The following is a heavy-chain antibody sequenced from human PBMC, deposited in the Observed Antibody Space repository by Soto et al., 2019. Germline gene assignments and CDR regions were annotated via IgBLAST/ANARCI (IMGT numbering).Heavy chain of an antibody. Sequence: QITLKESGPTEVKPTETLALTCTFSEFSLATKGVGVGWIRQPPGEALEWMAVIYWDDDRRYSPSLETRLRITKDTSKNQVVLTMTNMDFVDTATYYCAHLMITYGGVVGDDAFDVWGQGTVVTVSS. V-gene: IGHV2-5*02. CDR3: AHLMITYGGVVGDDAFDV. CDR2: IYWDDDR. J-gene: IGHJ3*01. CDR1: EFSLATKGVG. D-gene: IGHD3-16*02.